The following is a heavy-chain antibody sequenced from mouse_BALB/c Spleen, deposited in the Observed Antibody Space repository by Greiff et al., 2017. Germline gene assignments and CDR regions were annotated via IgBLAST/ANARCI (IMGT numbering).Heavy chain of an antibody. CDR3: ARIYYGNYWAMDD. V-gene: IGHV1-9*01. D-gene: IGHD2-1*01. CDR2: ILPGSGST. CDR1: GYTFSSYW. Sequence: VQLQQSGAELMKPGASVKISCKATGYTFSSYWIEWVKQRPGHGLEWIGEILPGSGSTNYNEKFKGKATFTADTSSNTAYMQLSSLTSEDSAVYYCARIYYGNYWAMDDWGQGTSVTVSS. J-gene: IGHJ4*01.